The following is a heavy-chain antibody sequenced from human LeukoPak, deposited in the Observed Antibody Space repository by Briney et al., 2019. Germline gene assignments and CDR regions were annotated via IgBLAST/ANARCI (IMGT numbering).Heavy chain of an antibody. Sequence: GGSLRLSCAASGFTVYRYGMHWVRQAPGKGLEWVANIWYDGSSKYYGDSVKGRFTISRDNSENTVHLQMSSLRAEDTAVYYCARDVIEMSTIGEGFDYWGQGTLVTVSS. CDR2: IWYDGSSK. J-gene: IGHJ4*02. V-gene: IGHV3-33*01. D-gene: IGHD5-24*01. CDR1: GFTVYRYG. CDR3: ARDVIEMSTIGEGFDY.